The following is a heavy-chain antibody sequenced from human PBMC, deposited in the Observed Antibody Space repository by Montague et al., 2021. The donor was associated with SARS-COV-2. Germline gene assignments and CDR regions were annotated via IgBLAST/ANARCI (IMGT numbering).Heavy chain of an antibody. Sequence: SLRLSCPASGFTFNNYGIHWVRQAPGKGLEWVAVISYEGSQKFFSDSVKGRLAISRDSAQRTVFLQMNSLRVDDTAVYHCAKASEVFWLGQFARDAFDIWGQGTTVVVSS. CDR2: ISYEGSQK. CDR1: GFTFNNYG. V-gene: IGHV3-30*18. CDR3: AKASEVFWLGQFARDAFDI. D-gene: IGHD3-10*01. J-gene: IGHJ3*02.